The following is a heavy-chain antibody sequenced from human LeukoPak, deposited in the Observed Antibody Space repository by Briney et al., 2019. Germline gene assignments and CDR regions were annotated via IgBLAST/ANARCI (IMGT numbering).Heavy chain of an antibody. Sequence: PGGSLRLSCAASGFTFSNYAMRWVRQAPGKGLEWVSSISSNSRYIYYADSMRGRFTISRDNAKNSLYLQMNSLKPEDTAVYYCARVTEAAAFDSWGQGTLVTVSS. D-gene: IGHD6-13*01. J-gene: IGHJ4*02. CDR1: GFTFSNYA. CDR2: ISSNSRYI. CDR3: ARVTEAAAFDS. V-gene: IGHV3-21*06.